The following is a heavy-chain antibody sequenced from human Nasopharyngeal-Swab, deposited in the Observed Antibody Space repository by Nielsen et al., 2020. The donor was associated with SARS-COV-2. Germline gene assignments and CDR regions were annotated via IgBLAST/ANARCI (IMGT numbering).Heavy chain of an antibody. D-gene: IGHD5-24*01. CDR3: ARRAARDGYNYEVDP. J-gene: IGHJ5*02. CDR1: GYSFVNHW. V-gene: IGHV5-51*01. Sequence: GESLKISCMASGYSFVNHWIGWVLQKPGKGLEWKGMVYTGNSEVAYSPSFQGHVTISADKSISTAYLQWSSLRASDTALYFCARRAARDGYNYEVDPWGQGTLVTVS. CDR2: VYTGNSEV.